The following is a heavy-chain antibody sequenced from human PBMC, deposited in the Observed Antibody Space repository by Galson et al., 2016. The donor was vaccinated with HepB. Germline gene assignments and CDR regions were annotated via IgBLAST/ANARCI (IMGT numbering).Heavy chain of an antibody. D-gene: IGHD3-3*01. CDR1: GFTFGDYY. CDR2: IYSDGST. J-gene: IGHJ4*02. Sequence: SLRLSCAASGFTFGDYYMSWIRQAPGKGLEWVSLIYSDGSTRYAGSVKGRFTISRDNAKNSLYLQMNSLRDDDTAVYYCTSGVYWGQGALVTVSS. CDR3: TSGVY. V-gene: IGHV3-66*01.